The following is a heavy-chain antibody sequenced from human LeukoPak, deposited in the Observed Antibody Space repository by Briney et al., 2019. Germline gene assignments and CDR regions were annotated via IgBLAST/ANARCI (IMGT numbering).Heavy chain of an antibody. CDR2: IKQDGSEK. CDR3: ARSPPAGATDAFDI. Sequence: PGGSLRLSCAASGFTFSSYWMSWVRQAPGKGLEWVANIKQDGSEKYYVDSVKGRFTISRDNAKNSLYLQMNSLRAEDTAVYYCARSPPAGATDAFDIWGQGTMVTVSS. V-gene: IGHV3-7*01. CDR1: GFTFSSYW. J-gene: IGHJ3*02. D-gene: IGHD1-26*01.